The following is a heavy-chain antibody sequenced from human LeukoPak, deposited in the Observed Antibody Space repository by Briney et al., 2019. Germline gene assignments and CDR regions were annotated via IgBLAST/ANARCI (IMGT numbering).Heavy chain of an antibody. V-gene: IGHV1-2*04. CDR2: INPNSGGT. J-gene: IGHJ4*02. D-gene: IGHD4-17*01. CDR1: GYTFTSYG. CDR3: ARGGDYGDYLGTCDY. Sequence: GASVKVSCKASGYTFTSYGISWVRQAPGQGLEWMGWINPNSGGTNYAQKFQGWVTMTRDTSISTAYMELSRLRSDDTAVYYCARGGDYGDYLGTCDYWGQGTLVTVSS.